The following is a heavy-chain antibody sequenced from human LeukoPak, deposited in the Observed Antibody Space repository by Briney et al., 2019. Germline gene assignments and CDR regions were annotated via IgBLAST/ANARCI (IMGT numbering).Heavy chain of an antibody. J-gene: IGHJ5*02. Sequence: ASVTVSLTSSGYTFTSYYIHWVRQAPGQGLEWMGVINPSGGSTSFAQEFQDRLTITMDTSTSTVYMELSGLRSEDPAVYYCAREIVVVPAAMGFDRWGQGTLVTVSS. CDR1: GYTFTSYY. V-gene: IGHV1-46*01. D-gene: IGHD2-2*01. CDR2: INPSGGST. CDR3: AREIVVVPAAMGFDR.